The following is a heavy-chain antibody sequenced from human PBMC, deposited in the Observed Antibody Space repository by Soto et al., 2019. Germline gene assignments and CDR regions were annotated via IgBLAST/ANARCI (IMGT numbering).Heavy chain of an antibody. Sequence: QVQLVQSGAEVKKPGASVKVSCKASGYTFTSYDINWVRQATGQGLEWRGWMNPNSGNTGYAQKFQGRVTMTRNTSISTAYMELSSLRSEDTAVYYCARYGSGSYYQTYYYYGMDVWGQGTTVTVSS. CDR1: GYTFTSYD. V-gene: IGHV1-8*01. D-gene: IGHD3-10*01. J-gene: IGHJ6*02. CDR2: MNPNSGNT. CDR3: ARYGSGSYYQTYYYYGMDV.